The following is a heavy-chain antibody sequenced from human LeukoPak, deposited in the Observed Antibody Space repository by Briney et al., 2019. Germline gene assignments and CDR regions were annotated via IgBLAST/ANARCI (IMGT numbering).Heavy chain of an antibody. CDR2: INAGNGNT. CDR1: GYTFTSYA. J-gene: IGHJ5*02. Sequence: ASVKVSCKASGYTFTSYAMRWVRQAPGQRLEWMGWINAGNGNTKYSQKFQGRVTITRDTSASTAYMELSSLRSEDTAVYYCARQLMVYAIIGFDPWGQGTLVTVSS. D-gene: IGHD2-8*01. CDR3: ARQLMVYAIIGFDP. V-gene: IGHV1-3*01.